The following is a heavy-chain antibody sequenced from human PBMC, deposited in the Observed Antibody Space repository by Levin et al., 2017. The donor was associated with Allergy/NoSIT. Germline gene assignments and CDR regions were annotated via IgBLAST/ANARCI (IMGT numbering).Heavy chain of an antibody. J-gene: IGHJ4*02. CDR1: GLTVSSNY. V-gene: IGHV3-66*01. CDR2: IYSGGST. D-gene: IGHD6-13*01. Sequence: ETLSLTCAASGLTVSSNYMSWVRQAPGKGLEWVSVIYSGGSTYDADSVKGRFTISRDNSKNTLNLQMNSLRAEDTAVYYCARGGSSWYSFFDYWGQGTLVTVSS. CDR3: ARGGSSWYSFFDY.